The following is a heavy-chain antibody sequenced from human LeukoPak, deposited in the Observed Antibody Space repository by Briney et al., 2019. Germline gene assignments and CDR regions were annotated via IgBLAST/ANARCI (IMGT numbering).Heavy chain of an antibody. CDR3: ARDPSTVVTLIDAFDI. CDR2: IYYSGST. Sequence: SETLSLTCTVSGGSISSSSYYWGWIRQPPGKGLEWIGSIYYSGSTYYNPSLKSRVTISVDTSKNQFSLKLSSVTAADTAVYYSARDPSTVVTLIDAFDIWGQGTMVTVSS. CDR1: GGSISSSSYY. V-gene: IGHV4-39*07. D-gene: IGHD4-23*01. J-gene: IGHJ3*02.